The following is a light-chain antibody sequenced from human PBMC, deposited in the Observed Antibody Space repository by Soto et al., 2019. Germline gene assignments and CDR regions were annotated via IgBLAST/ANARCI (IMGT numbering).Light chain of an antibody. CDR1: QSVSSN. V-gene: IGKV3D-15*01. J-gene: IGKJ1*01. Sequence: EIVLTQSPATLSVSPGERAALSCRASQSVSSNLAWYQQKPGQPPRLLIFGASTRATGIPARFSGSGSEAEFTLTISSLQSEDFAVYYCQQYGSSGTFGQGTKVEIK. CDR3: QQYGSSGT. CDR2: GAS.